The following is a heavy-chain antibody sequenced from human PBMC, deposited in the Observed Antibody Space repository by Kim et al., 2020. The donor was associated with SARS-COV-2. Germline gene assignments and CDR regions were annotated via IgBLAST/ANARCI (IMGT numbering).Heavy chain of an antibody. CDR2: IIPIFGTA. Sequence: SVKVSCKASGGTFSSYAISWVRQAPGQGLEWMGGIIPIFGTANYAQKFQGRVTITADESTSTAYMELSSLRSEDTAVYYCARDIYYYGSGSYWGPYYFDYWGQGTLVTVSS. CDR1: GGTFSSYA. J-gene: IGHJ4*02. CDR3: ARDIYYYGSGSYWGPYYFDY. D-gene: IGHD3-10*01. V-gene: IGHV1-69*13.